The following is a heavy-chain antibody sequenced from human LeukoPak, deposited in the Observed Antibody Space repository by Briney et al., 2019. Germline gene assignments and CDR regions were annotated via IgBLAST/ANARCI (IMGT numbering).Heavy chain of an antibody. Sequence: GGSLRLSCAASEFTFSRYSMNWVRQAPGKGLEWVSSISTSSSYMFYAASVKGRFTISRDNAKNSLYLQTNSLRADDTAVYYCARTTDYSSGFDYWGQGTLVTVSS. CDR3: ARTTDYSSGFDY. V-gene: IGHV3-21*01. CDR2: ISTSSSYM. D-gene: IGHD6-19*01. J-gene: IGHJ4*02. CDR1: EFTFSRYS.